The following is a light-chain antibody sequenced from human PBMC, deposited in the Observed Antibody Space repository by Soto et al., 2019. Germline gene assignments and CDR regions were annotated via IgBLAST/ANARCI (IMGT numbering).Light chain of an antibody. J-gene: IGKJ1*01. Sequence: EILMTQSPATLSVSPGDRATLSCRASPSVSNNLAWYQQRPGQAPRLLIYGASTRATGIPARFSGSGSGTEFTLTISSMQSEDFSVYYCQQYNDWPPWTFGHGTKVEIK. V-gene: IGKV3-15*01. CDR3: QQYNDWPPWT. CDR1: PSVSNN. CDR2: GAS.